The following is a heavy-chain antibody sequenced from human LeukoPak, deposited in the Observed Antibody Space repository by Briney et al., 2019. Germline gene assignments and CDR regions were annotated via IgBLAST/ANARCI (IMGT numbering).Heavy chain of an antibody. CDR3: AKDHNYDYVWGSYRYGII. CDR2: ISGSGGST. Sequence: PGGSLRLSCAASGFTFSSYAMSRVRQAPGKGLEWVSAISGSGGSTYYADSVKGRFTISRDNSKNTLYLQMNSLRAEDTAVYYCAKDHNYDYVWGSYRYGIIGGQGTLVTVSS. D-gene: IGHD3-16*02. CDR1: GFTFSSYA. V-gene: IGHV3-23*01. J-gene: IGHJ4*02.